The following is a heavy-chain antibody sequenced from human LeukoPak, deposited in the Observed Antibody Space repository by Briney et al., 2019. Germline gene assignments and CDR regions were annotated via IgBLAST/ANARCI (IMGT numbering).Heavy chain of an antibody. CDR2: IKPDGSEK. V-gene: IGHV3-7*01. CDR1: GFTFSSYA. J-gene: IGHJ4*02. D-gene: IGHD6-19*01. Sequence: GGSLRLSCAASGFTFSSYAMSWVRQAPGKGLEWVANIKPDGSEKYYADSVKGRFTISRDNAKNSLYLQMNSLRAEDTAVYYCATGTTGGYSSGWSRYWGQGTLVTVSS. CDR3: ATGTTGGYSSGWSRY.